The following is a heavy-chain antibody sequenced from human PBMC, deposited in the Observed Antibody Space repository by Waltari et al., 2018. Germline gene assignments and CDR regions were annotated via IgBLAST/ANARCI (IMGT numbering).Heavy chain of an antibody. V-gene: IGHV3-48*01. D-gene: IGHD4-17*01. J-gene: IGHJ3*01. CDR2: ISFSSGGI. Sequence: EVRLVESGGGLVQPGGSLRLSCAASGFSFSRHGMAWVRQASGRGLEWISYISFSSGGIYYADSVKGRFTISRDNGKNSLYLQLSSLRVDDSAVYYCAREAGDNPGDAFDVWGQGTVVTVSS. CDR3: AREAGDNPGDAFDV. CDR1: GFSFSRHG.